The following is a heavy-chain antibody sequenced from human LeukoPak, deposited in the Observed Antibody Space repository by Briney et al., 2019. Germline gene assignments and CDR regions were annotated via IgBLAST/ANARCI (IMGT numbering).Heavy chain of an antibody. Sequence: PGGSLRLSCAASGFTFSSYAMSWVRQAPGKGLEWVSAISGSGGSTYYADSVKGRFTISRDNSKNTLYLQMNSLRAEDTAVYYCAKWRYEVTTFGGVIVPPFFDYWGQGTLVTVSS. CDR1: GFTFSSYA. CDR3: AKWRYEVTTFGGVIVPPFFDY. J-gene: IGHJ4*02. V-gene: IGHV3-23*01. CDR2: ISGSGGST. D-gene: IGHD3-16*02.